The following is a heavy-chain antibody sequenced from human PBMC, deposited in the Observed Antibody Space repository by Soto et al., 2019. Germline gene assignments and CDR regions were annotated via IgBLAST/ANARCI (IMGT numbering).Heavy chain of an antibody. D-gene: IGHD2-21*01. CDR2: ISNEGAAI. CDR1: ELALSNRH. CDR3: STDLMGYSMDV. V-gene: IGHV3-48*03. Sequence: EMQLVESGGGLVQPGGSMRLSCVGSELALSNRHMDWVRQAPGKGLEWVSYISNEGAAIYYADSVRGRFIISRDNAKNSLFLQMNALRAEDTAIYYCSTDLMGYSMDVWGQGTTVTVSS. J-gene: IGHJ6*02.